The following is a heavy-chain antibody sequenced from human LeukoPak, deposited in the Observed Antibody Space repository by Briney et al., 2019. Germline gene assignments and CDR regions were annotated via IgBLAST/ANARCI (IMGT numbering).Heavy chain of an antibody. V-gene: IGHV1-18*01. CDR3: ARGGIYDYVWGTYAEYYFDY. J-gene: IGHJ4*02. Sequence: ASVKVSCKASGYTFTSYGISWVRQAPGQGLEWMGWISAYNGNTNYAQKLQGRVTMTTDTSTSTAYMELRSLRSDDTAVYYCARGGIYDYVWGTYAEYYFDYWGQGTLVTVSS. D-gene: IGHD3-16*01. CDR2: ISAYNGNT. CDR1: GYTFTSYG.